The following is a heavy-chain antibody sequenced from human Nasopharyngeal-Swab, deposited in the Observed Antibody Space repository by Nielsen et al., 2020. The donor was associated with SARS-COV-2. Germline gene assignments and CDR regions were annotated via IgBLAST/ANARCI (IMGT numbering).Heavy chain of an antibody. CDR1: GFTFDDYA. CDR2: ISWNSGSI. D-gene: IGHD3-3*01. Sequence: GGSLRLSCAASGFTFDDYAMQWVRQATGKGLEWVSGISWNSGSIGYADSVKGRFTISRDNAKNSLYLQMNSLRAEDTALYYCAKGSSLEAYNWFDPWGQGTLVTVSS. J-gene: IGHJ5*02. V-gene: IGHV3-9*01. CDR3: AKGSSLEAYNWFDP.